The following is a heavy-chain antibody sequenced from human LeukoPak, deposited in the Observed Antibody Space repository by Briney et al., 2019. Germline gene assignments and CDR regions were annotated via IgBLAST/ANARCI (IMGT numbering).Heavy chain of an antibody. J-gene: IGHJ6*04. CDR1: GFTFSSYS. V-gene: IGHV3-48*04. CDR2: ISSSGSTI. Sequence: AGRSLRLSCAASGFTFSSYSMNWVRQAPGKGLEWVSYISSSGSTIYYADSVKGRFTISRDNAKNSLYQQMNSLRAEDTAVYYCAELGITMIGGVWGKGTTVTISS. D-gene: IGHD3-10*02. CDR3: AELGITMIGGV.